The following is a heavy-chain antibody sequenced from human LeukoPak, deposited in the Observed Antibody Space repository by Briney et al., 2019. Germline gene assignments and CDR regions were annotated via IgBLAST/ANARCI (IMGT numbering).Heavy chain of an antibody. CDR3: ARDVSPYYYDSSGYYPY. D-gene: IGHD3-22*01. CDR1: GYTFTSYY. Sequence: ASVKVSCKASGYTFTSYYMHWVRQAPGQGLEWMGIINPSGGSTSYAQKFQGRVTMTRDTSTSTVYMELRSLRSDDTAVYYCARDVSPYYYDSSGYYPYWGQGTLVTVSS. J-gene: IGHJ4*02. V-gene: IGHV1-46*01. CDR2: INPSGGST.